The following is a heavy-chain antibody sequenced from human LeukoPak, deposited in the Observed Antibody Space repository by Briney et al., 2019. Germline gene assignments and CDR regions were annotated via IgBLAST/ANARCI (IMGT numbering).Heavy chain of an antibody. CDR1: GFTFSSYA. Sequence: PGGSLRLSCAASGFTFSSYAMSWVRQAPGKWLEWVSAISGSGGSTYYADSVKGRFTISRDNSKNTLYLQMNSLRAEDTAVYYCAKDIWNCGGDCYSYYFDYWGQGTLVTVSS. D-gene: IGHD2-21*02. CDR2: ISGSGGST. V-gene: IGHV3-23*01. CDR3: AKDIWNCGGDCYSYYFDY. J-gene: IGHJ4*02.